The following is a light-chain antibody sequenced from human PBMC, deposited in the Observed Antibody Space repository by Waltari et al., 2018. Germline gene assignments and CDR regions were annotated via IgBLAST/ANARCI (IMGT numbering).Light chain of an antibody. V-gene: IGLV6-57*03. Sequence: NFMLTQPHSVSESPGKTVIISCTRSSGSIASHTVQGYHQPPGSAPTTVIYEDNQRLSGVPARFSGSIDRSSNSASLTISGLKTEDEADYYCQSYDDTHQVFGGGTKLTVL. CDR3: QSYDDTHQV. J-gene: IGLJ3*02. CDR1: SGSIASHT. CDR2: EDN.